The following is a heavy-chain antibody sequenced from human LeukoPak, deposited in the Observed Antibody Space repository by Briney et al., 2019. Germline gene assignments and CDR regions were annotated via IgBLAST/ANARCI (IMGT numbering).Heavy chain of an antibody. CDR1: GGSISSGGYY. V-gene: IGHV4-31*03. Sequence: SETLSLTCTVSGGSISSGGYYWSWIRQHPGKGLEWIGYIYYSGSTYHNPSLKSRVTISVDTSKNQFSLKLSSVTAADTAVYYCARCYYDSSGYYGGWKGYFDYWGQGTLVTVSS. CDR2: IYYSGST. CDR3: ARCYYDSSGYYGGWKGYFDY. D-gene: IGHD3-22*01. J-gene: IGHJ4*02.